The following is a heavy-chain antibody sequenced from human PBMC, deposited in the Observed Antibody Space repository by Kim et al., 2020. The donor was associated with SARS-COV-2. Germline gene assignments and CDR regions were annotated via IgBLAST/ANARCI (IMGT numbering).Heavy chain of an antibody. CDR1: GFTFSSYS. J-gene: IGHJ6*02. CDR3: AREADDSSGSPYGMDV. CDR2: ISSSSSYI. V-gene: IGHV3-21*01. D-gene: IGHD3-22*01. Sequence: GGSLRLSCAASGFTFSSYSMNWVRQAPGKGLEWVSSISSSSSYIYYADSVKGRFTISRDNAKNSLYLQMNSLRAEDTAVYCCAREADDSSGSPYGMDVWGQGTTVTVSS.